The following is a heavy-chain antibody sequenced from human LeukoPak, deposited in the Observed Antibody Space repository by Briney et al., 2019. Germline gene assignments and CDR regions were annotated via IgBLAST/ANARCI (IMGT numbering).Heavy chain of an antibody. CDR3: AKHGDYGPDYYYYGMDV. D-gene: IGHD4-17*01. V-gene: IGHV3-23*01. Sequence: GGSLRLSCAASGFTFSSYAMSWVRQAPGKGLEWVSAISGSGGSTYYADSVKGRFTISRDNSKDTLYLQMSSLRAEDAAVYYCAKHGDYGPDYYYYGMDVWGQGTTVTVSS. J-gene: IGHJ6*02. CDR1: GFTFSSYA. CDR2: ISGSGGST.